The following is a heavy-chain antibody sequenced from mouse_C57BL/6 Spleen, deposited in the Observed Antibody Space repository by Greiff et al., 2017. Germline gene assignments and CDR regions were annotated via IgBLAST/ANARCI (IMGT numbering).Heavy chain of an antibody. Sequence: VQLQQPGAELVKPGASVKLSCKASGYTFTSYWMPWVKQRPGQGLEWIGEIDPSDSYTNYNQTFKGKATLTVDTSSSTAYMQLSSLTSEDSAVYYCARSLVWGTGTTVTVSS. CDR3: ARSLV. CDR1: GYTFTSYW. J-gene: IGHJ1*03. V-gene: IGHV1-50*01. CDR2: IDPSDSYT.